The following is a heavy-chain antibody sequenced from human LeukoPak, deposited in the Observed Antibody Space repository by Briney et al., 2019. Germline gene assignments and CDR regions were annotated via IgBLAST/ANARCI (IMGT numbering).Heavy chain of an antibody. Sequence: SQTLSLTCAISGDSVSSNSAAWNWIRQSPSRGLEWLGRTYYRSKWYNDYAVSVKSRITINPDTSKNQFSLQLNSVTPEDTAVYYCARDLYYYGSGSYYGSYYYCGMDVWGKGTTVTVSS. CDR2: TYYRSKWYN. V-gene: IGHV6-1*01. CDR1: GDSVSSNSAA. J-gene: IGHJ6*04. CDR3: ARDLYYYGSGSYYGSYYYCGMDV. D-gene: IGHD3-10*01.